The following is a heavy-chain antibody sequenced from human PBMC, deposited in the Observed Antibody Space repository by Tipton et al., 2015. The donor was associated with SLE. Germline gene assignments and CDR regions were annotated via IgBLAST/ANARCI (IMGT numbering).Heavy chain of an antibody. Sequence: LRLSCTVSGGSISSYYWSWIRQPAGKGLEWIGRIYTSGSTNYNPSLKSRVTMSVDTSKNQFSLKLSSVTAADTAVYYCARYYGSGSGAFDIWGQGTMVTVSS. D-gene: IGHD3-10*01. CDR1: GGSISSYY. V-gene: IGHV4-4*07. J-gene: IGHJ3*02. CDR3: ARYYGSGSGAFDI. CDR2: IYTSGST.